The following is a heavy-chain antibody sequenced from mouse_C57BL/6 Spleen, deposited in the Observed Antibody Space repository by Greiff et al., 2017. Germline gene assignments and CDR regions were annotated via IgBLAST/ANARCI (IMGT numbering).Heavy chain of an antibody. J-gene: IGHJ3*01. CDR2: IYPRSGNT. D-gene: IGHD2-4*01. CDR1: GYTFTSYG. CDR3: ARYYYDYDPSWFAY. V-gene: IGHV1-81*01. Sequence: QVQLQQSGAELARPGASVKLSCKASGYTFTSYGISWVKQRTGQGLEWIGEIYPRSGNTYYNETFKGKATMTADKSSSTAYMELRSLTSEDSAGYFCARYYYDYDPSWFAYWGQGTLVTVSA.